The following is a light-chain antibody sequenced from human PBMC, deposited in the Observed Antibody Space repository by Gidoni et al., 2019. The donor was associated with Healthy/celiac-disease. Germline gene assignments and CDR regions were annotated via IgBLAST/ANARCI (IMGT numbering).Light chain of an antibody. V-gene: IGKV3D-7*01. CDR3: QQDYNLPPYT. J-gene: IGKJ2*01. Sequence: DIVMPQSPATLSLSPGERATLSCRASQSVSSSYLSWYQQKPGQAPRLLIYGASTRATGIPARFSGSGSGTDFTLTISSLQPEDFAVYYCQQDYNLPPYTFVQGTKLEIK. CDR1: QSVSSSY. CDR2: GAS.